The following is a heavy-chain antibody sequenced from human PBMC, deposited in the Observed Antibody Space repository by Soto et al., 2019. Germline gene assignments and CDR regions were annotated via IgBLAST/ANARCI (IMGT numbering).Heavy chain of an antibody. D-gene: IGHD6-19*01. CDR1: GFTFSDYY. CDR2: ISSSGSII. V-gene: IGHV3-11*01. Sequence: QGQLVESGGGLVQPGGSLRLSCAASGFTFSDYYMTWIRQTPGKGLDWVSYISSSGSIISYADSVKGRFTISRDNAKNSLYLQMNSLRAEDTAVYYCARAGGSGWSLDYWGQGTLVTVSS. J-gene: IGHJ4*02. CDR3: ARAGGSGWSLDY.